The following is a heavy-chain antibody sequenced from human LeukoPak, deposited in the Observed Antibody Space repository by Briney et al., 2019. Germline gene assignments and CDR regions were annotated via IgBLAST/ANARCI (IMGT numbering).Heavy chain of an antibody. CDR3: ARLADTTC. V-gene: IGHV5-51*01. J-gene: IGHJ4*02. D-gene: IGHD2-2*01. CDR2: IWPGDSDA. Sequence: GESLKISWKGSGYTFTNFWVAWVRQMPGKGLEWVGSIWPGDSDARYSPSFRGQVTFSADISISTAFLQWSSLKASDTAIYFCARLADTTCWGQGTLVTVSS. CDR1: GYTFTNFW.